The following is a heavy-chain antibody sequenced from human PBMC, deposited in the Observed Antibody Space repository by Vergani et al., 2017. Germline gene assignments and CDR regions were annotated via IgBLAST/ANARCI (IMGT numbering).Heavy chain of an antibody. J-gene: IGHJ1*01. CDR3: ATKSCGTPGCQIGYFRE. V-gene: IGHV3-30*03. D-gene: IGHD1-1*01. CDR2: ISYDGTQK. CDR1: GFTSSYYG. Sequence: QVHLVESGGGVVQPGRSLRLSCVVSGFTSSYYGMHWVRQAQGNGLEWLALISYDGTQKYYADSVKSRFTIPRDNSKSNLYLQMNSLRTEDTAVYYCATKSCGTPGCQIGYFREWGQGTLVTVSS.